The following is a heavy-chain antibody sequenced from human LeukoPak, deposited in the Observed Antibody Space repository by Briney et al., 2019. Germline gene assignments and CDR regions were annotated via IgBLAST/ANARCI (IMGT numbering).Heavy chain of an antibody. CDR2: IIPIFGTA. D-gene: IGHD5-12*01. J-gene: IGHJ6*03. CDR3: ARGPIVATIYYYYYYMDV. Sequence: SVKVSCKASGYTFTSYYMHWVRQAPGQGLEWMGGIIPIFGTANYAQKFQGRVTITADESTSTAYMELSSLRSEDTAVYYCARGPIVATIYYYYYYMDVWGKGTTVTISS. V-gene: IGHV1-69*13. CDR1: GYTFTSYY.